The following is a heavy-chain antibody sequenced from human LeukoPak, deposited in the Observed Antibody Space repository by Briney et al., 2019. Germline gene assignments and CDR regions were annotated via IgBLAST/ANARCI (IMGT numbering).Heavy chain of an antibody. CDR2: IHYSGST. CDR1: GGSISTYY. J-gene: IGHJ2*01. CDR3: ARRIATAPRWYFDP. D-gene: IGHD6-13*01. V-gene: IGHV4-59*12. Sequence: SETLSLTCTVSGGSISTYYWSWIRQPPGKGLQWIGYIHYSGSTNYNPSLKSRFTISLDTSKNQFSLQLSSVTAADTAVYYCARRIATAPRWYFDPWGRGTLITVSS.